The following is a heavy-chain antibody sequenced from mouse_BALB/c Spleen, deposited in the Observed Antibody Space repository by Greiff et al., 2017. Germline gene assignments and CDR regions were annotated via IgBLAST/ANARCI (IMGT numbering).Heavy chain of an antibody. V-gene: IGHV5-17*02. CDR3: ARSSWDGYAMDY. CDR2: ISSGSSTI. J-gene: IGHJ4*01. CDR1: GFTFSSFG. Sequence: DVKLVESGGGLVQPGGSRKLSCAASGFTFSSFGMHWVRQAPEKGLEWVAYISSGSSTIYYADTVKGRFTISRDNPKNTLFLQMTSLRSEDTAMYYCARSSWDGYAMDYWGQGTSVTVSS. D-gene: IGHD4-1*01.